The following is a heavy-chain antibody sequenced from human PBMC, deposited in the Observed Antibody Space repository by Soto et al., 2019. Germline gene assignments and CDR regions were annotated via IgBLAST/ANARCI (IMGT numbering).Heavy chain of an antibody. CDR1: GYSFTSYC. J-gene: IGHJ4*02. D-gene: IGHD4-4*01. CDR2: IYPGDSDT. V-gene: IGHV5-51*01. Sequence: PGESLNTSCKGPGYSFTSYCIVWVLQMPGKGLEWMGIIYPGDSDTRYSPSFQGQVTISADKSVSTAYLQWSSLKASDTAMYYCARRGRYRNYAGFWGQGTLVTVSS. CDR3: ARRGRYRNYAGF.